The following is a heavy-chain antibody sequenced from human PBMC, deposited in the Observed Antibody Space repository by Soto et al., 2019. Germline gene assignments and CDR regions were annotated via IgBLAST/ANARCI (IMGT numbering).Heavy chain of an antibody. Sequence: EVQLVESGGGLIQPGGSLRLSCAVSGFTVSNNYMSWVRQAPGKGLEGVSVIYSGGYTAYGDSVKGRFTISRDNSKNTRFSQMSSRGAHDTAVYYGGAPGGGGGYWGQGTLVTVSS. CDR3: GAPGGGGGY. CDR2: IYSGGYT. J-gene: IGHJ4*02. CDR1: GFTVSNNY. V-gene: IGHV3-53*01. D-gene: IGHD3-16*01.